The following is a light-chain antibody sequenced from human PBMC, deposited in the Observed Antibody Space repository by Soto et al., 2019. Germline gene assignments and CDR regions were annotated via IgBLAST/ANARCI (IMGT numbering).Light chain of an antibody. Sequence: VVLTQSPATLSFSPGERSTLSFRTSLSVSVYLDWYQQKPGQAPRLLISDASNRATGIPARFSGSGSGTDFTLTISRLEPEDFAVYYCQQYGSSGTFGQGTKVDI. V-gene: IGKV3-11*01. J-gene: IGKJ1*01. CDR1: LSVSVY. CDR3: QQYGSSGT. CDR2: DAS.